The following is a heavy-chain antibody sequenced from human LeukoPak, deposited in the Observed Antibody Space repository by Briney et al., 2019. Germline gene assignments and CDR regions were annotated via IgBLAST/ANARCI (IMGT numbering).Heavy chain of an antibody. CDR2: ISGSGGST. Sequence: PGGSLRLSCAASGFTFSSYAMSWVRQAPGKGLEWVSAISGSGGSTYYADSVKGRFTISRDNSKNTLYLQMNSLRAEDTAVYYCAKDLTSQYYDILSGERFDYWGQGTLVTVSS. J-gene: IGHJ4*02. CDR3: AKDLTSQYYDILSGERFDY. CDR1: GFTFSSYA. V-gene: IGHV3-23*01. D-gene: IGHD3-9*01.